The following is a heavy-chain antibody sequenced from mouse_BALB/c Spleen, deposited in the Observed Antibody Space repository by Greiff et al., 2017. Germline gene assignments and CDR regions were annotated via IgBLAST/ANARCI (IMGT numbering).Heavy chain of an antibody. CDR1: GFSLTSYG. D-gene: IGHD1-1*01. CDR3: ARDYYGSRTGLDY. J-gene: IGHJ2*01. Sequence: VHLVESGPGLVAPSQSLSITCTVSGFSLTSYGVHWVRQPPGKGLEWLGVIWAGGSTNYNSAPMSRLSISKDNSKSQVFLKMNSLQTDDTAMYYGARDYYGSRTGLDYWGQGTTLTVSS. CDR2: IWAGGST. V-gene: IGHV2-9*02.